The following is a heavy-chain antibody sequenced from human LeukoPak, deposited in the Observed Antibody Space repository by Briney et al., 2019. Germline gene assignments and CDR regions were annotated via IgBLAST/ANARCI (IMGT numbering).Heavy chain of an antibody. J-gene: IGHJ5*02. CDR1: GFTFSSYS. V-gene: IGHV3-21*01. CDR2: ISSSSSYI. CDR3: ARGVVVVPAARWFDP. Sequence: GGSLRLSCAASGFTFSSYSMNWVRQAPGKGLEWVSSISSSSSYIYYADSVKGRFTISRDNAKNSLYLQMNSLRAEDTAVYYCARGVVVVPAARWFDPWGQGTLVTVSP. D-gene: IGHD2-2*01.